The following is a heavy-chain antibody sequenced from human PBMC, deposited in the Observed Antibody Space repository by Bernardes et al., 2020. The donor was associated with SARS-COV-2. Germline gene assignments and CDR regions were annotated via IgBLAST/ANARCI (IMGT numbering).Heavy chain of an antibody. Sequence: GGSLRFSCAASGLRVSSNHMNWVRKAPGKGLEWVSVIYSGLSTYYADSVKGRFIISRDTSNNAVYLQMNSLRAEDTAVYYCAREPSYYDSSGSRIDAFDIWGQGTMVTVSS. D-gene: IGHD3-22*01. CDR3: AREPSYYDSSGSRIDAFDI. V-gene: IGHV3-66*01. CDR1: GLRVSSNH. J-gene: IGHJ3*02. CDR2: IYSGLST.